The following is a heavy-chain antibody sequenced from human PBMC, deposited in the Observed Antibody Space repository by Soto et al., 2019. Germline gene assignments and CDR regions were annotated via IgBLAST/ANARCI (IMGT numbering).Heavy chain of an antibody. V-gene: IGHV3-48*01. CDR2: ISSSSSPI. CDR1: GFTFSSYS. J-gene: IGHJ2*01. D-gene: IGHD2-2*01. Sequence: EVQLVESGGGLVQPGGSLRLSCAASGFTFSSYSMNWVRRAPGKGLEWVSYISSSSSPIYYADSVKGRFTISRDNAKNSLYLEMNSLRVEDTALYYCEVASTSRNWDFDLWGRGTLVTVSS. CDR3: EVASTSRNWDFDL.